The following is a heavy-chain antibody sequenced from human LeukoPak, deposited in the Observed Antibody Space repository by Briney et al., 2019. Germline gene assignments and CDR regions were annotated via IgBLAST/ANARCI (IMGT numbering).Heavy chain of an antibody. D-gene: IGHD3-10*01. CDR1: GGSISSGDYY. V-gene: IGHV4-30-4*08. Sequence: SQTLSLTCTVSGGSISSGDYYWSWIRQPPGKGLEWIGYIYYSGSTYYNPSLKSRVTISVDTSKNQFSLKLSSVTAADTAVYYCARVEDAGSYYYYYYMDVWGKGTTVTVSS. CDR3: ARVEDAGSYYYYYYMDV. CDR2: IYYSGST. J-gene: IGHJ6*03.